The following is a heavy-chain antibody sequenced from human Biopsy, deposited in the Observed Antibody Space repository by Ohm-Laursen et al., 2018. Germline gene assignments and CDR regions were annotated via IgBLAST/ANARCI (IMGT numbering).Heavy chain of an antibody. V-gene: IGHV1-24*01. CDR2: FAPEDGKT. Sequence: SVKVSCKVSGYTLTELSMHWVRQSPGKGLEWMGGFAPEDGKTFYAQNFQGSVTMTEDASTDTAYMELSGLRSEDTAVYYCATGFRTGWYWFDSWGQGTLVTVSS. J-gene: IGHJ5*01. CDR3: ATGFRTGWYWFDS. D-gene: IGHD6-19*01. CDR1: GYTLTELS.